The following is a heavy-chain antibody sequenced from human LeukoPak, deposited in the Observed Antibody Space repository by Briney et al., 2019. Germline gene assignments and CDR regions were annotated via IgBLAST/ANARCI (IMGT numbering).Heavy chain of an antibody. J-gene: IGHJ4*02. Sequence: SETLSLTCAVYGGSFSGYYWSWIRQPPGEGLEWVGEINHSGSTNYNPSLKGRVTISVDTSKNQFSRKLSSVTAADTAVYYCARVPRYCSGGSCWKYSYDYWGQGTLVTVSS. CDR3: ARVPRYCSGGSCWKYSYDY. V-gene: IGHV4-34*01. CDR2: INHSGST. CDR1: GGSFSGYY. D-gene: IGHD2-15*01.